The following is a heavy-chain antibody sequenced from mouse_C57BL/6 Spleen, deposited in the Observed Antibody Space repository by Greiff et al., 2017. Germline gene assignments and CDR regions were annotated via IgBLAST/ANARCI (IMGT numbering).Heavy chain of an antibody. V-gene: IGHV5-16*01. CDR1: GFTFSDYY. CDR3: ARGRGGWYFDV. CDR2: INYDGSST. Sequence: EVQLVESEGGLVQPGSSMKLSCTASGFTFSDYYMAWVRQVPEKGLEWVANINYDGSSTYYLDSLKSRFIISRDNAKNILYLQMSSLKSEDTATYYCARGRGGWYFDVWGTGTTVTVSS. J-gene: IGHJ1*03.